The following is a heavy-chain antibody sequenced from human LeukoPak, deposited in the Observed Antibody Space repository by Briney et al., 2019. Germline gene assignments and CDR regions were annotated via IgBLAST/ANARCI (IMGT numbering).Heavy chain of an antibody. J-gene: IGHJ4*02. CDR1: GFTLSDYG. Sequence: GGSLRLSCAASGFTLSDYGMHWVRQAPGKGLEWVAFIRFDGTEKYYADSVKGRFTVSRDNSQNTLHLQMNSLRIEDTAFYYCARDQAGHWGQGTLVTVSS. CDR2: IRFDGTEK. CDR3: ARDQAGH. V-gene: IGHV3-30*02.